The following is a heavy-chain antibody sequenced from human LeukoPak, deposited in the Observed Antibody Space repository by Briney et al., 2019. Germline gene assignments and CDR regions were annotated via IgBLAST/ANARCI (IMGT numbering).Heavy chain of an antibody. CDR1: GFTFSSYW. V-gene: IGHV3-7*03. CDR2: IKQDGSEK. CDR3: ARATAMVPKHYFDY. Sequence: PGGSLRLSCAASGFTFSSYWMSWVRQAPGKGLEWVANIKQDGSEKYYVDSVKGRFTISRDNAKNSLYLQMNSLRAEDTAVYYCARATAMVPKHYFDYWGQGTLVTVSS. D-gene: IGHD5-18*01. J-gene: IGHJ4*02.